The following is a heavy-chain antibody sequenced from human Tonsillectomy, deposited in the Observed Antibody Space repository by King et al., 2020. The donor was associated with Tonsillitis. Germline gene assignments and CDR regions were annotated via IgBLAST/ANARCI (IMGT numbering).Heavy chain of an antibody. CDR3: AREGFLGYCTNGVCYTNWYFDL. Sequence: QVQLQESSPGLVKPSETLSLTCTVSGGSISSYYWSWIRQPAGKGLEWIGRIYTSGSTNYNPSLKSRVTMSVDTSKNQFSLKLSSVTVADTAVYYCAREGFLGYCTNGVCYTNWYFDLWGRGTLVTVSS. CDR1: GGSISSYY. CDR2: IYTSGST. J-gene: IGHJ2*01. V-gene: IGHV4-4*07. D-gene: IGHD2-8*01.